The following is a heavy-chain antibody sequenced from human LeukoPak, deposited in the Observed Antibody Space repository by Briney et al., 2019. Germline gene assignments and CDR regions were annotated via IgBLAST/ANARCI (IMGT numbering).Heavy chain of an antibody. V-gene: IGHV3-7*03. CDR2: INQDGSEK. CDR3: LCRHLDY. CDR1: GLTFSSYW. J-gene: IGHJ4*02. Sequence: PGGSLRLSCAASGLTFSSYWMSWVRQAPGKGLEWVANINQDGSEKNYVDSAKGRFTISRDNGKNSLYLQMNSLRAEDTAVYYCLCRHLDYWGQGNLVTVSS.